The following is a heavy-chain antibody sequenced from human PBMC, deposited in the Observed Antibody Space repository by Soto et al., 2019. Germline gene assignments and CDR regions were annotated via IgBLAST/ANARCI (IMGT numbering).Heavy chain of an antibody. CDR1: GGSISSSIYY. CDR3: ARHVVSVKWFDP. Sequence: SETLSLTCTVSGGSISSSIYYWGWIRHPPGKGLEWIGSIYYIGSTYYNPSLKSRVTISVDTSKNQFSLKLSSVTAADTAVYYCARHVVSVKWFDPWGQGTMITV. V-gene: IGHV4-39*01. J-gene: IGHJ5*02. CDR2: IYYIGST. D-gene: IGHD2-2*01.